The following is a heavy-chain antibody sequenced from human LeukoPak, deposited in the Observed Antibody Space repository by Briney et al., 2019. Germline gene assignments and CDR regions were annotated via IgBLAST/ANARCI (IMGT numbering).Heavy chain of an antibody. CDR3: ARRSSWSYYFDY. CDR2: IYPGDSDT. CDR1: GYIFTSYW. V-gene: IGHV5-51*01. J-gene: IGHJ4*02. Sequence: GESLKISCKGSGYIFTSYWIGWVRQMPGKGLELMVIIYPGDSDTRYSPSFQGQVTISADKSISTAYLQWSSLKASDTAMYYCARRSSWSYYFDYWGQGTLVTVSS. D-gene: IGHD6-13*01.